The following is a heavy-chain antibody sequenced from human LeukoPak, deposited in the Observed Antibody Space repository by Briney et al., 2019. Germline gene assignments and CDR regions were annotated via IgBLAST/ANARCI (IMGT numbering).Heavy chain of an antibody. J-gene: IGHJ5*02. CDR3: ARDDCSSISCYHNWFDP. Sequence: GGSLRLSCAASGFTFSSYWVSWVRQAPGKGLEWVANIKQDGSEKYYVDSVKGRFTISRDNAKNSLYLQMNSLRAEDTAVYYCARDDCSSISCYHNWFDPWGQGTLVTVSS. CDR1: GFTFSSYW. CDR2: IKQDGSEK. D-gene: IGHD2-2*01. V-gene: IGHV3-7*01.